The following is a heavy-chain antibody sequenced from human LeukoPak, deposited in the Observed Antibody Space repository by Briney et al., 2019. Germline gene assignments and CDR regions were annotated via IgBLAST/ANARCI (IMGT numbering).Heavy chain of an antibody. CDR1: GFSFSTSW. CDR3: ARDHYYVPDY. Sequence: GGSLRLSCAASGFSFSTSWMHWVRQAPGKGLVWVSRIHSDGVGTTYADSVKGRFTISRDNSKNTLDLQMNNLRAEDTAVYYCARDHYYVPDYWGQGTLVTVSS. D-gene: IGHD3-10*02. J-gene: IGHJ4*02. CDR2: IHSDGVGT. V-gene: IGHV3-74*03.